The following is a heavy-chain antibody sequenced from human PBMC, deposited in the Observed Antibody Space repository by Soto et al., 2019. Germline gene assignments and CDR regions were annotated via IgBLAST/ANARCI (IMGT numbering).Heavy chain of an antibody. J-gene: IGHJ4*02. Sequence: EVQLVESGGGLIQPGGSLRLSCAASGFTVSQNHMSWVRQAPGKGLEWVSSISSSGRKIYYADSVKGRFTISRDNAKNSLYLHMNGLTPADTAVYYCARDLTRESTTDYFDIWSQGSLVTVSS. V-gene: IGHV3-21*01. CDR3: ARDLTRESTTDYFDI. CDR2: ISSSGRKI. CDR1: GFTVSQNH. D-gene: IGHD1-1*01.